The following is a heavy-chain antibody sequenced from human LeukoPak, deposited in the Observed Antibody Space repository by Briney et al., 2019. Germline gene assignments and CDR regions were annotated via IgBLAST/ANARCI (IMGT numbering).Heavy chain of an antibody. V-gene: IGHV4-59*01. CDR2: IYYSGST. J-gene: IGHJ4*02. CDR3: ASRSSIWSGYQDTLYYFDS. Sequence: SSETLSLTCTVSGGSISSYYWSWIRQPPGKRLEWIGHIYYSGSTNYNPSLKSRVTISVDTSKNQFSLKLSSVTAADTAVYYCASRSSIWSGYQDTLYYFDSWGQGTLVTVSS. CDR1: GGSISSYY. D-gene: IGHD3-3*01.